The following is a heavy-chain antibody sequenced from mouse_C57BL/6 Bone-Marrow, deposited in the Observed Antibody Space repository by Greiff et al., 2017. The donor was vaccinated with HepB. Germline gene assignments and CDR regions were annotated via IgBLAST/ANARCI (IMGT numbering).Heavy chain of an antibody. CDR1: GFNFNSDW. J-gene: IGHJ2*01. D-gene: IGHD1-1*01. V-gene: IGHV1-61*01. Sequence: VQLQQPGAELVRPGSSVKLSCKASGFNFNSDWMDWVKQRPGQGLEWIGNIYPSDSETHYNQKFKDKATLTVDKSSSTAYMHLSSLTSEDSAVYYWARPSYYGNSDYFDFGGQGTTLTVSS. CDR3: ARPSYYGNSDYFDF. CDR2: IYPSDSET.